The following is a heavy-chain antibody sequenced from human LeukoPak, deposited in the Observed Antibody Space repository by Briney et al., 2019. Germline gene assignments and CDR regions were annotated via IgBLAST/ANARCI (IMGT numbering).Heavy chain of an antibody. Sequence: GSLRLSCAASGFTFSSYAMRWVRQAPGKGLEWVAVISYDGSNKYYADSVKGRFTISRDNSKNTLYLQMNSLRAEDTAVYYCAISDYCSSTSCYRGEDYYYYGMDVWGQGTTVTVSS. V-gene: IGHV3-30*04. CDR3: AISDYCSSTSCYRGEDYYYYGMDV. J-gene: IGHJ6*02. CDR1: GFTFSSYA. CDR2: ISYDGSNK. D-gene: IGHD2-2*01.